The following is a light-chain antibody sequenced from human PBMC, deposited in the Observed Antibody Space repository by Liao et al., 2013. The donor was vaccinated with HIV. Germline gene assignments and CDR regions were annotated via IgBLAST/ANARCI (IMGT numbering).Light chain of an antibody. J-gene: IGLJ1*01. CDR2: YDS. CDR3: QVWDSSSDSYV. CDR1: ALPKQY. Sequence: SYELTQPPSVSVSPGQTARITCSGDALPKQYAYWYQQKPGQAPVLLIYYDSDRPSGIPDRFSGSNSGNTATLTISRVEAGDEADYYCQVWDSSSDSYVFGTGTKVTVL. V-gene: IGLV3-21*02.